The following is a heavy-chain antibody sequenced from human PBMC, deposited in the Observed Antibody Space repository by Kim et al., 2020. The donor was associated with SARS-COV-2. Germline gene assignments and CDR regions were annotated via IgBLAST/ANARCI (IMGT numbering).Heavy chain of an antibody. D-gene: IGHD2-2*01. CDR3: VREEVPAAINFYYGMDV. CDR2: INSDGSRA. V-gene: IGHV3-74*01. J-gene: IGHJ6*02. Sequence: GGSLRLSCAASGYTFSSYWMHWVRQVPGKGLVWVSRINSDGSRASYADSVKGRFTTSRDNAKNTVSLQMNSLRAEATAVYYCVREEVPAAINFYYGMDVWGQGTTVTVSS. CDR1: GYTFSSYW.